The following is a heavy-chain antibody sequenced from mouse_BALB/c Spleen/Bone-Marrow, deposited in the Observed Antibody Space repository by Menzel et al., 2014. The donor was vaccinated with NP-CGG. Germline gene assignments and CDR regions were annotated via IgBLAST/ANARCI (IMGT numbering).Heavy chain of an antibody. CDR2: FHPYNDDT. CDR1: GYTFTTYP. Sequence: VQLQQSGAELVKPGASVKMSCKAFGYTFTTYPIEWMKQNHGKSLEWIGNFHPYNDDTKYNEKFKGKAKLTVEKPSSTVYLELSRLTSDDSAVYYCARGRYGLYYAMDYWGQGTSVTVSS. J-gene: IGHJ4*01. D-gene: IGHD2-14*01. CDR3: ARGRYGLYYAMDY. V-gene: IGHV1-47*01.